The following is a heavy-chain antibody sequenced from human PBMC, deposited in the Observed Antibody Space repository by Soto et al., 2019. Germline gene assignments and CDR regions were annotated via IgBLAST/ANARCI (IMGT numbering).Heavy chain of an antibody. J-gene: IGHJ4*02. CDR3: ASLTIGYCSGGSCYDPFDY. V-gene: IGHV1-2*02. D-gene: IGHD2-15*01. CDR2: INPNSGGT. CDR1: GYTFTGYY. Sequence: ASVKVSCKASGYTFTGYYMHWVRQAPGQGLEWMGWINPNSGGTNYAQKFQGRVTMTRDTSISTAYMELSRLRSDDTAVYYCASLTIGYCSGGSCYDPFDYWGQGTLVTVSS.